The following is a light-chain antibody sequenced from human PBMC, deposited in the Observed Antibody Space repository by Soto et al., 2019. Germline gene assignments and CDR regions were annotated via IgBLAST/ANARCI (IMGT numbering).Light chain of an antibody. Sequence: PGERVTLSCRASQSVSSSYLTWYQQKPGQAPRLLIYGASTRATSIPARFSGRGSGTDFTLTISSLRPEHFAVYYCQQDYNLPLTFGQGTKVDIK. CDR3: QQDYNLPLT. CDR2: GAS. V-gene: IGKV3D-7*01. J-gene: IGKJ1*01. CDR1: QSVSSSY.